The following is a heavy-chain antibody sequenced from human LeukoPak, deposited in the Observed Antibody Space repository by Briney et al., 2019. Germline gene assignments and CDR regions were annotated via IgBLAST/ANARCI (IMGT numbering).Heavy chain of an antibody. D-gene: IGHD3-22*01. CDR2: ISGSGGST. J-gene: IGHJ4*02. CDR1: GFTFSSYA. CDR3: ARDNNRYDSSGYYYDLLDY. Sequence: PGGSLRLSCAASGFTFSSYAMSWVRQAPGKGLEWVSAISGSGGSTYYADSVKGRFTISRDNSKNTLYLQMNSLRAEDTAVYYCARDNNRYDSSGYYYDLLDYWGQGTLVTVSS. V-gene: IGHV3-23*01.